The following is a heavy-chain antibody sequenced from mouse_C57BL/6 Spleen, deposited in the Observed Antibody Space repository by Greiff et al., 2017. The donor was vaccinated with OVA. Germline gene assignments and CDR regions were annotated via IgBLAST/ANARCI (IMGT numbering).Heavy chain of an antibody. Sequence: VQLQQPGAELVKPGASVKMSCKASGYTFTSYWITWVKQRPGQGLEWIGDIYPGSGSTNYNEKFKSKATLTVDTSSSTAYMQLSSLTSEDSAVYYCARGIDYYGSSYGTRDYWGQGTSVTVSS. CDR1: GYTFTSYW. D-gene: IGHD1-1*01. CDR2: IYPGSGST. V-gene: IGHV1-55*01. J-gene: IGHJ4*01. CDR3: ARGIDYYGSSYGTRDY.